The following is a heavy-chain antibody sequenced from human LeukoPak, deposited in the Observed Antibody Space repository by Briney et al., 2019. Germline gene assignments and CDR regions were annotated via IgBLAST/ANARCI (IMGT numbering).Heavy chain of an antibody. V-gene: IGHV4-59*12. Sequence: PSETLSLTCTVAGGSISSYYWSWIRQSPGKGLEWIAYIHHSGSTSSNPSLESRVNISVDTSRNQFSLKLNSVTAADTAVYYCARALGAFDIWGQGTMVTVSS. CDR1: GGSISSYY. CDR3: ARALGAFDI. J-gene: IGHJ3*02. CDR2: IHHSGST.